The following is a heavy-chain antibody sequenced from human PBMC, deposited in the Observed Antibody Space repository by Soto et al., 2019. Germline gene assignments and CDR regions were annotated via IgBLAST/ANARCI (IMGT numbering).Heavy chain of an antibody. D-gene: IGHD6-13*01. CDR2: IYYSGST. Sequence: KASETLSLTCTFSCGSISSYYWSWIRQPPGKGLEWIGYIYYSGSTNYNPSLKSRVTISVDTSKNQFSLKLSSVTAADTAVYYCARGVKGSSWGDYYYYGMDVWGQGTTVTAP. CDR3: ARGVKGSSWGDYYYYGMDV. CDR1: CGSISSYY. V-gene: IGHV4-59*01. J-gene: IGHJ6*02.